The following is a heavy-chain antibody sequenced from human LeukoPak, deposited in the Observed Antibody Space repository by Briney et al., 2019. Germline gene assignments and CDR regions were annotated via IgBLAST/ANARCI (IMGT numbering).Heavy chain of an antibody. J-gene: IGHJ5*02. CDR1: GGSISSYY. CDR2: IYTSGST. V-gene: IGHV4-4*07. Sequence: TSETLSLTCTVSGGSISSYYWSWIRQPAGKGLEWIGRIYTSGSTNYNPSLKSRVTMSVDTSKNQLSLKLSSVTAADTAVYYCARDRSCSSTSCFNWFDPWGQGTLVTVSS. D-gene: IGHD2-2*01. CDR3: ARDRSCSSTSCFNWFDP.